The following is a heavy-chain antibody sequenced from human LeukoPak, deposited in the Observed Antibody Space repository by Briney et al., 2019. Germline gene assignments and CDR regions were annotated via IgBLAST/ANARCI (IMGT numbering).Heavy chain of an antibody. CDR2: ISYDGSNK. CDR1: GFTFSSYG. V-gene: IGHV3-30*03. Sequence: GGSLRLSCAASGFTFSSYGMHWVRQAPGKGLEWVAVISYDGSNKYYADSVKGRFTISRDNSKNTLYVQMNSLRAEDTAVYYCASGPPFDSYYFDYWGQGTLVTVSS. CDR3: ASGPPFDSYYFDY. J-gene: IGHJ4*02. D-gene: IGHD3-9*01.